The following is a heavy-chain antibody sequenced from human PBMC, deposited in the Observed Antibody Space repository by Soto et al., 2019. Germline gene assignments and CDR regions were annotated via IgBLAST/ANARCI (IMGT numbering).Heavy chain of an antibody. CDR1: GFSLTTDRVG. Sequence: QITLKESGPTLVKPTQTLTLTCTFSGFSLTTDRVGVGWIRQPPGEALEWLAVIYWDDSKTYRPSLESRLTITKDTSKNQVSLTMINVDSLDTATYYCARAYGGRALFWGQGTLVTVSS. CDR2: IYWDDSK. CDR3: ARAYGGRALF. V-gene: IGHV2-5*02. J-gene: IGHJ4*02. D-gene: IGHD1-26*01.